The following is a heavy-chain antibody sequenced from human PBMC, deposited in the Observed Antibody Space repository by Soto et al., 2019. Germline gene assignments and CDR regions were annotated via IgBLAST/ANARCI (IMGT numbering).Heavy chain of an antibody. D-gene: IGHD2-2*01. CDR3: ASIYCSSTSCLSFAFYYYGMDV. CDR2: ISVNGGNT. Sequence: GGSLRLSCAASGFTFTSYAMDWVRQAPGKGLEWVSGISVNGGNTYYADSVKGRFTISRDNSKNTLYLQMNSLRADDTAVYYCASIYCSSTSCLSFAFYYYGMDVWGQGTTVTVSS. V-gene: IGHV3-23*01. CDR1: GFTFTSYA. J-gene: IGHJ6*02.